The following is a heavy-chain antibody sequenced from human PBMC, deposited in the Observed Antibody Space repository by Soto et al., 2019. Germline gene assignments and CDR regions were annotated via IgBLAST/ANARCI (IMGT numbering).Heavy chain of an antibody. D-gene: IGHD1-26*01. Sequence: GGSLRLSCAASGFTFTEHALHWVRQAPGKGLEWVAIAWPVLVDSDYLDSVRGRLPASGDNLNNTLYLQMNNLGVEDTAVYFCARAPGGRTTDSSFDVWGQGTLVTVSS. CDR2: AWPVLVDS. J-gene: IGHJ4*02. V-gene: IGHV3-33*08. CDR3: ARAPGGRTTDSSFDV. CDR1: GFTFTEHA.